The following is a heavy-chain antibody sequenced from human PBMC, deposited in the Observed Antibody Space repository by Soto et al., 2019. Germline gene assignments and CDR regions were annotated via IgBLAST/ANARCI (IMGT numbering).Heavy chain of an antibody. Sequence: PGGSLRLSCAASGFTFSNSAVHWVRQASGKGLEWVGRVRSKGNNYATAYTESVKGRFTISRDDSKNTAYLQMNSLKTEDTAVYYCSALSYNSGWHYWGQGTLVTVS. CDR3: SALSYNSGWHY. CDR1: GFTFSNSA. D-gene: IGHD6-19*01. J-gene: IGHJ4*02. V-gene: IGHV3-73*01. CDR2: VRSKGNNYAT.